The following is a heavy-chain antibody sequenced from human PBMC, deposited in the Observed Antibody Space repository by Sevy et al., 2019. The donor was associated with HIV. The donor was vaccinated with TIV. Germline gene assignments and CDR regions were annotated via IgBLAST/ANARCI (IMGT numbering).Heavy chain of an antibody. CDR2: ISYDGSNK. D-gene: IGHD6-19*01. Sequence: GGSLRLSCAASGFTFSSYGMHWVRQAPGKGLEWVAVISYDGSNKYYADSVKGRFTISRDNSKNTLYLQMNSLRVEDTAVYYCARSKFASGWYVTYYYYGMDVWGQGTTVTVSS. CDR3: ARSKFASGWYVTYYYYGMDV. CDR1: GFTFSSYG. J-gene: IGHJ6*02. V-gene: IGHV3-30*03.